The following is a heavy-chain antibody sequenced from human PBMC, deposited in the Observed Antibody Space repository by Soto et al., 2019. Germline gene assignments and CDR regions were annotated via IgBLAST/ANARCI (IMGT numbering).Heavy chain of an antibody. CDR2: ISGSGGST. V-gene: IGHV3-23*01. CDR1: GFTFSSYA. J-gene: IGHJ4*02. Sequence: GSLRLSCAASGFTFSSYAMSWVRQAPGKGLEWVSAISGSGGSTYYADSVKGRFTISRDNSKITLYLQMNSLRAEDTAVYYCAEVDGPSWYYYDSSGLGEYYFDYWGQGTLVTVSS. D-gene: IGHD3-22*01. CDR3: AEVDGPSWYYYDSSGLGEYYFDY.